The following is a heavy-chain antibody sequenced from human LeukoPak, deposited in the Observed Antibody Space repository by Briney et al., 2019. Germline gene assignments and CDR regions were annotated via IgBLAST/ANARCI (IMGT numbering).Heavy chain of an antibody. J-gene: IGHJ2*01. CDR3: ARDTGWYFDL. Sequence: GGSLRLSCAASGFTFSGYWMHWVRQVPGKGLVWVSRITGDGSSTTYADSVKGRFTISRDNAKNTVYLQMISLRAEDTAVYYCARDTGWYFDLWGRGTLVTVSS. D-gene: IGHD4-17*01. CDR2: ITGDGSST. CDR1: GFTFSGYW. V-gene: IGHV3-74*01.